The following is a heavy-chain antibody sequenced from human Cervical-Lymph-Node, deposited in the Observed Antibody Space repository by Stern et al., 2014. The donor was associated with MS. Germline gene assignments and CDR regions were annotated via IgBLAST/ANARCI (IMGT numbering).Heavy chain of an antibody. CDR1: GYTVSDHY. V-gene: IGHV3-72*01. CDR3: GRWISGSPDY. D-gene: IGHD2-2*03. Sequence: EVQLLESGGGLVQPGGSLRLSCAASGYTVSDHYMDWVRQTPGKGLEWVGRIKNRANGDTTEYAASVRGRFIISRDESRNSVYLQMNSLKIEDTAVYYCGRWISGSPDYWGQGILVTVSS. J-gene: IGHJ4*02. CDR2: IKNRANGDTT.